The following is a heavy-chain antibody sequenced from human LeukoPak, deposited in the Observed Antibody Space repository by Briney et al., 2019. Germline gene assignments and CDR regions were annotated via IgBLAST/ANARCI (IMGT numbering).Heavy chain of an antibody. CDR2: IYSGGST. V-gene: IGHV3-66*01. D-gene: IGHD1-14*01. Sequence: GGSLRLSCAASGFTVSSNYMSWVRQAPGKGLEWVSVIYSGGSTYYADSVKGRFTISRDNSKNTLYLQMNSLRAEDTAVYYCAKGDRYLDYFDYWGQGTLVTVSS. CDR1: GFTVSSNY. CDR3: AKGDRYLDYFDY. J-gene: IGHJ4*02.